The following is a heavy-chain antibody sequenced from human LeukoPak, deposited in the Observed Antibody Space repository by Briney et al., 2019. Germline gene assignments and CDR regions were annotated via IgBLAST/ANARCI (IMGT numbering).Heavy chain of an antibody. CDR2: IYYSGST. Sequence: SETLSLTCTVSGGSISSYYWSWIRQPPGKGLEWIGYIYYSGSTSYNPSLKSRVTISVDTSKNQFSLKLSSVTAADTAVYYGATSIAVAGTGAFDIWGQGTMVTVSS. J-gene: IGHJ3*02. V-gene: IGHV4-59*01. D-gene: IGHD6-19*01. CDR1: GGSISSYY. CDR3: ATSIAVAGTGAFDI.